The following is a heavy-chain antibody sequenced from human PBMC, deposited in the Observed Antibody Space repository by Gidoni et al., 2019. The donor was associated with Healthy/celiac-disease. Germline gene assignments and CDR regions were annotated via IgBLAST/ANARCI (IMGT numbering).Heavy chain of an antibody. CDR1: GGSFSGYY. CDR2: INHSGST. V-gene: IGHV4-34*01. D-gene: IGHD2-15*01. CDR3: ARARHRYCSGGSCRPFDY. J-gene: IGHJ4*02. Sequence: QVQLQQWGAGLLKPSETLSLTCAVYGGSFSGYYWSWIRQPPGKGLEWIGEINHSGSTNYNPSLKSRVTISVDTSKNQFSLKLSSVTAADTAVYYCARARHRYCSGGSCRPFDYWGQGTLVTVSS.